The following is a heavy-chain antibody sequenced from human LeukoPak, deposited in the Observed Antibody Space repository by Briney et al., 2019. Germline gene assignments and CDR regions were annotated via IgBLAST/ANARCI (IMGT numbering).Heavy chain of an antibody. Sequence: SETLSLTCTVSGGSMRSNANYYWGWIRQPPGKGLEWIGNIYFSGSTYYNPSLKSRVSISVDTSKNQFSLKLSSVTAADAAVYYCASGKDSSGSPFDCWGQGSLVTVSS. CDR3: ASGKDSSGSPFDC. J-gene: IGHJ4*02. CDR1: GGSMRSNANYY. CDR2: IYFSGST. V-gene: IGHV4-39*01. D-gene: IGHD6-19*01.